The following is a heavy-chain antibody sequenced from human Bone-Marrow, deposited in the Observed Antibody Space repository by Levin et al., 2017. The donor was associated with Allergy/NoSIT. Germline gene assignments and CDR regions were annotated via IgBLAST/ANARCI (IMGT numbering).Heavy chain of an antibody. CDR3: ARGGLTGYDRSYFDY. J-gene: IGHJ4*02. CDR1: GFTFSSYG. CDR2: ISYDGSNK. D-gene: IGHD3-9*01. V-gene: IGHV3-30*03. Sequence: GGSLRLSCAASGFTFSSYGMHWVRQAPGKGLEWVAVISYDGSNKYYADSVKGRFTISRDNSKNTVDLQMNSLRDEDTAVYYCARGGLTGYDRSYFDYWGQGTLATVSS.